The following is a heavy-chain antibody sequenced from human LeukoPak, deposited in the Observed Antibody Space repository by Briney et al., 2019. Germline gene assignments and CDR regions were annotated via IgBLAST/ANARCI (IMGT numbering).Heavy chain of an antibody. CDR3: AKPHYHDSSGYQY. D-gene: IGHD3-22*01. J-gene: IGHJ4*02. CDR1: GGSISSSNYY. V-gene: IGHV4-39*01. CDR2: IYYSGST. Sequence: PSETLSLTCTVSGGSISSSNYYWGWICQPPGKGLEWIGSIYYSGSTFYNPSLKSRVTISVDTSKNQFSLKLRSVTAADTAVYYCAKPHYHDSSGYQYWGQGTLVTVSS.